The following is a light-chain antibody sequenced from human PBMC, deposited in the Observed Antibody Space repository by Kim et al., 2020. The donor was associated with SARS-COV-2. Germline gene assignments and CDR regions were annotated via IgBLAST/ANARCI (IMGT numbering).Light chain of an antibody. Sequence: EIVLTQSPGTLSLSPGERATLSCRASQSVTSSYLAWYQQKPGQAPRLLIYGASSRATGIPDRFSGSGSGTDFTLTISRLEPEDFAVYYCKQNASSPSTFGQGTQVDIK. CDR2: GAS. CDR3: KQNASSPST. J-gene: IGKJ1*01. V-gene: IGKV3-20*01. CDR1: QSVTSSY.